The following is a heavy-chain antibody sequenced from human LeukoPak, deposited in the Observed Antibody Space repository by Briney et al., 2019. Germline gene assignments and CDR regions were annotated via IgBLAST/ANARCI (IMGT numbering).Heavy chain of an antibody. CDR2: IYYSGST. Sequence: PSETLSLTCTVSGGSISSYYWSWIRQPPGKGLEWIGYIYYSGSTNYNPSLKSRITISVDTSKNQFSLKLSSVTAADTAVYYCAREVGASTGGAFDIWGQGTMVTVSS. D-gene: IGHD1-26*01. CDR1: GGSISSYY. V-gene: IGHV4-59*01. J-gene: IGHJ3*02. CDR3: AREVGASTGGAFDI.